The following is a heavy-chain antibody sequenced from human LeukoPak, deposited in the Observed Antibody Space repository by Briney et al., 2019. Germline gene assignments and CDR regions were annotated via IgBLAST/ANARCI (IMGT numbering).Heavy chain of an antibody. D-gene: IGHD2-2*02. CDR2: ISAYNGTT. V-gene: IGHV1-18*01. J-gene: IGHJ6*02. CDR1: GYTXTXYG. CDR3: AIVVPAVTPYYYGMDV. Sequence: ASVKVSCKASGYTXTXYGISXXXXXPXXXLEWMGWISAYNGTTNYEQKLKGRVTMTTDPSTSTAYMELRSLRSDDTAVYYCAIVVPAVTPYYYGMDVWGQGTTVTVSS.